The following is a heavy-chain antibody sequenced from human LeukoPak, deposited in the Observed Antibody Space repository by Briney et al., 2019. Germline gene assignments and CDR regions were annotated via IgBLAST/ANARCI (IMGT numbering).Heavy chain of an antibody. D-gene: IGHD3-3*01. CDR3: ARESTHYDFWSGYYGGAYYYYYYMDV. CDR2: IFYTGST. V-gene: IGHV4-59*11. J-gene: IGHJ6*03. Sequence: SETLSLTCSVSGASIRSHYWNWIRQPPGKALEWIGYIFYTGSTNYNPSLTSRVTMSVDTSKNQFSLKLSSVTAADTAVYYCARESTHYDFWSGYYGGAYYYYYYMDVWGKGTTVTVSS. CDR1: GASIRSHY.